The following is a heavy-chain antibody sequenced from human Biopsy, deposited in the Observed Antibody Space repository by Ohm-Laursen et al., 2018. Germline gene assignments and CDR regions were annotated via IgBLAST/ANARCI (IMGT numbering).Heavy chain of an antibody. CDR3: TLEGAGFDN. V-gene: IGHV3-73*01. CDR1: GFTFSASA. CDR2: IRSKAKSYAT. Sequence: SLRLSCAASGFTFSASAVHWVRQASGKGLEWVGRIRSKAKSYATAYAASVTGRFTISRDDSKNTTYLQMNSLKTEDTAVYYCTLEGAGFDNWGQGTRVTVSS. J-gene: IGHJ4*02. D-gene: IGHD3-10*01.